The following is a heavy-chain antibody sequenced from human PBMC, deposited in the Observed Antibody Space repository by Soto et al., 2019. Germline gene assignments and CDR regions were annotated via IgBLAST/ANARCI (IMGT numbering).Heavy chain of an antibody. J-gene: IGHJ4*02. CDR3: ARDGDEDSGYDYRALLDY. CDR2: ISYDGSNK. V-gene: IGHV3-30-3*01. CDR1: GFTFSSHA. D-gene: IGHD5-12*01. Sequence: GGSLRLSCAASGFTFSSHAMHWVRQAPGKGLEWVAVISYDGSNKYYADSVKGRFTISRDNSKNTLYLQMNSLRAEDTAVYYCARDGDEDSGYDYRALLDYWGQGTLVTVSS.